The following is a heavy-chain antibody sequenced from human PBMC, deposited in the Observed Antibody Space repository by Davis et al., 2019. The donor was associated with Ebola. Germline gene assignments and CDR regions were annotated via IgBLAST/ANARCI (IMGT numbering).Heavy chain of an antibody. J-gene: IGHJ4*02. CDR1: GYTFTSYA. V-gene: IGHV1-18*01. CDR2: ISGYNGNT. CDR3: ASGSGSSDY. Sequence: AASVKVSCKASGYTFTSYAMHWVRQAPGQRLEWMGWISGYNGNTNYAQRFQGRVTMTTDTSTSTAYMELRSLTSDDTAVYYCASGSGSSDYWGQGTLVTVSS. D-gene: IGHD3-10*01.